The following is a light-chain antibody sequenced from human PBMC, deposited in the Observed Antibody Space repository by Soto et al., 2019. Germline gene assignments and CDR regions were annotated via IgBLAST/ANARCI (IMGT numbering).Light chain of an antibody. CDR1: QSVSSSY. CDR3: QQYGSSPLT. J-gene: IGKJ4*01. CDR2: GAS. V-gene: IGKV3-20*01. Sequence: EIVLTQSPGTLSLSPGERATRSCRASQSVSSSYLAWYQQKPGQAPRLLIYGASSRATGIPDRFSGSGSGTDFTLTISRLEPEDFAVYYCQQYGSSPLTFGGGIKADIK.